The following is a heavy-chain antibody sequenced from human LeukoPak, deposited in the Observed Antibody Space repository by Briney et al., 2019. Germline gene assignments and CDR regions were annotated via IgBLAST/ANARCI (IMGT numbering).Heavy chain of an antibody. CDR2: IYYSGST. CDR3: ARHVTTVTFFDF. D-gene: IGHD4-11*01. V-gene: IGHV4-30-4*08. CDR1: GGSISSGGYY. J-gene: IGHJ4*02. Sequence: PSETLSLTCTVSGGSISSGGYYWSWIRQPPGKGLEWIGYIYYSGSTYYNPSLKSRLTISEDTSKNQFSLKLSSVTAADTAVYFCARHVTTVTFFDFWGQGTLVTVSS.